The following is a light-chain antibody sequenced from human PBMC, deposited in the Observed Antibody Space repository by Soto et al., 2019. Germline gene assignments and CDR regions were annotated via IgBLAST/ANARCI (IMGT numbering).Light chain of an antibody. V-gene: IGKV1-9*01. CDR3: QHLNSYPIT. CDR2: EAS. CDR1: QATSSH. J-gene: IGKJ5*01. Sequence: IQLTQSPSSLSASVGDRVTISCRASQATSSHLAWYQQKPGTAPKLLIYEASTLQSGVPSRFSGSASGTDFTLTIISLQPEDFATYYCQHLNSYPITFGQGTRLEIK.